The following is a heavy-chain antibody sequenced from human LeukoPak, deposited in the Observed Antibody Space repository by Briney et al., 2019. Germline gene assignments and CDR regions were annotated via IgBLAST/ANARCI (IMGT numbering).Heavy chain of an antibody. CDR3: AREGLAGDDYGDYVAPNDAFDI. J-gene: IGHJ3*02. CDR2: ISSNGGFT. CDR1: GFTFSNYA. Sequence: GGSLRLSCAASGFTFSNYAMHWVRQAPGKGLEYVSAISSNGGFTYYADSVKGRFTISRDNSKNTLYLQMGSVRVEDMAVYYCAREGLAGDDYGDYVAPNDAFDIWGQGTMVTVSS. D-gene: IGHD4-17*01. V-gene: IGHV3-64*02.